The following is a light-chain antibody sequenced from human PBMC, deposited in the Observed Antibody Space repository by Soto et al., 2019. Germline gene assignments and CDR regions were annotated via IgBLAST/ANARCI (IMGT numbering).Light chain of an antibody. Sequence: DIVLTQSPGTLSLSPGERATLSCRASQTVSSNNLAWDQQKRGQAPRLLIYGASSRAAAIPDRFRGSGSGTDFTLIISSLAPEDFAVYYCQQDGSSPFTFGPGTAVDIK. CDR3: QQDGSSPFT. J-gene: IGKJ3*01. CDR1: QTVSSNN. CDR2: GAS. V-gene: IGKV3-20*01.